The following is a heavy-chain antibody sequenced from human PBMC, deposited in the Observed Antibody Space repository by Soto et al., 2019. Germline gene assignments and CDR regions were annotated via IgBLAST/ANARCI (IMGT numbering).Heavy chain of an antibody. CDR3: ARDPPATRHGMDV. CDR1: GFTVSSNY. CDR2: IYSGGGT. J-gene: IGHJ6*02. Sequence: GGSLRLSCAASGFTVSSNYMRWVRQAPGKGPEWGSVIYSGGGTYYADSLRGRFTISRHNAKNTLYRQMKSLRAEDTAVYYCARDPPATRHGMDVWGQGTTVTVSS. V-gene: IGHV3-53*01.